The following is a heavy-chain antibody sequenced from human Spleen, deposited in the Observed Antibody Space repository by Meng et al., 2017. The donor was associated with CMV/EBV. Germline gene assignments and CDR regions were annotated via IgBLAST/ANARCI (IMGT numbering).Heavy chain of an antibody. CDR1: YY. J-gene: IGHJ1*01. D-gene: IGHD2-2*01. V-gene: IGHV4-34*01. Sequence: YYWSWIRQPPGKGMEWIGEINHSGSTNYHPSLKSRVTISVDTSKNQFALKLSSVTAADTAVYYCARGPYAVATGYCSSTSCRRLYFQPWGQGTLVTSPQ. CDR3: ARGPYAVATGYCSSTSCRRLYFQP. CDR2: INHSGST.